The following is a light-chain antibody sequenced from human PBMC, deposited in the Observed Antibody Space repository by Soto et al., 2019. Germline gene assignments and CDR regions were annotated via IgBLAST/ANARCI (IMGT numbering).Light chain of an antibody. CDR1: QSVRSN. Sequence: IVMRQSPATVSVSLGERVTFFCMPSQSVRSNLAWYQQKPGQSPRLLISGASTRAAGVPDRFSGSGSGTEFTLTITSLQSEDFAVYYCHHYNNWPPWTFGQGTKVDIK. V-gene: IGKV3-15*01. CDR3: HHYNNWPPWT. J-gene: IGKJ1*01. CDR2: GAS.